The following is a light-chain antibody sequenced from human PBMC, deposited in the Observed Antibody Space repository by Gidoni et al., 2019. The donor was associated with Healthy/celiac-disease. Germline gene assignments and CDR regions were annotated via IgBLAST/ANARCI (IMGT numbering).Light chain of an antibody. CDR1: QGISNY. Sequence: DLQITQSPSSLSASVGDRVTITCRASQGISNYLAWYQQKPGKVPKLLIYAASTLQSGVPSRFSGSGSGTDFTLTISSLQPEDVATYYCQKYNSAPWTFXQXTKVEIK. J-gene: IGKJ1*01. V-gene: IGKV1-27*01. CDR3: QKYNSAPWT. CDR2: AAS.